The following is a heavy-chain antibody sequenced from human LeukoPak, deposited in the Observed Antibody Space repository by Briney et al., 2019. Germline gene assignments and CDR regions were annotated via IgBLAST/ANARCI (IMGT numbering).Heavy chain of an antibody. Sequence: GGSLRLSCAASGFTFSSYWMSWVRQAPGKGLEWVANIKQDGSEKYYVDSVKGRFTISRDNAKNSLYLQMNSLRAEDTAVHYCARRFSGWYSMWHFDYWGQGTLVTVSS. CDR2: IKQDGSEK. CDR1: GFTFSSYW. J-gene: IGHJ4*02. CDR3: ARRFSGWYSMWHFDY. D-gene: IGHD6-19*01. V-gene: IGHV3-7*01.